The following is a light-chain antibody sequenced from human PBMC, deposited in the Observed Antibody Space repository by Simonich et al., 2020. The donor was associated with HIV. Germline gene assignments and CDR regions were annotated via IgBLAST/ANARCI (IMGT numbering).Light chain of an antibody. Sequence: NFMLTQPHSVSESPGKTVTISCTRSSGSIASKYVQWYQQRPGSSPTTVIYEDNQRPSGVPTRFSGSIDRSSNSAALTSSGLKTEDEAVFYCQSYDSSSVVFGGGTKLTVL. CDR1: SGSIASKY. J-gene: IGLJ2*01. CDR3: QSYDSSSVV. CDR2: EDN. V-gene: IGLV6-57*01.